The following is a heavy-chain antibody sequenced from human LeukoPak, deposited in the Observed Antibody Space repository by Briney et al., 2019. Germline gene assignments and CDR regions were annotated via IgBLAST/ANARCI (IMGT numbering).Heavy chain of an antibody. J-gene: IGHJ5*02. Sequence: SSETLSLTCTVSGGSISSSSYYWGWIRQPPGKGLEWIGSIYYSGSTYYNPSLKSRVTVSVDTSKNQFSLKLSSVTAADTAVYYCARTRGDHNWFDPWGQGTLVTVSS. V-gene: IGHV4-39*07. CDR1: GGSISSSSYY. CDR3: ARTRGDHNWFDP. D-gene: IGHD2-21*02. CDR2: IYYSGST.